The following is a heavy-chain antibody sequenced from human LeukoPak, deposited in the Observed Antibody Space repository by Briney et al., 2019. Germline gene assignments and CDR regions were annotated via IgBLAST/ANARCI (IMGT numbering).Heavy chain of an antibody. Sequence: GGSLRLSCAASGFTFSSYAMHWVRQAPGKGLEWVAVISYDGSNKYYADSVKGRFTISRDNSKNTLYLQMNSLRAEDTAVYYCVRGTYSSGYYYVWSPLLDYYYYMDVWGKGTTVTVSS. CDR1: GFTFSSYA. V-gene: IGHV3-30*01. J-gene: IGHJ6*03. CDR2: ISYDGSNK. CDR3: VRGTYSSGYYYVWSPLLDYYYYMDV. D-gene: IGHD3-22*01.